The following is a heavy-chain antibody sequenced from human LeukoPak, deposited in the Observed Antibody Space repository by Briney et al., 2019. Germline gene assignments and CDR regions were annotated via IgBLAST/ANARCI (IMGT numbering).Heavy chain of an antibody. J-gene: IGHJ4*02. CDR1: GFTFRSYS. Sequence: SGGSLRLSCAASGFTFRSYSMNWVRQAPGKGLEWVSSISSSSSYIYYADSVKGRFTISRDNAKNSLYLQMNSLRAEDTAVYYCARDGGLYDSDYWGQGTLVTVSS. CDR2: ISSSSSYI. CDR3: ARDGGLYDSDY. V-gene: IGHV3-21*01. D-gene: IGHD3-16*01.